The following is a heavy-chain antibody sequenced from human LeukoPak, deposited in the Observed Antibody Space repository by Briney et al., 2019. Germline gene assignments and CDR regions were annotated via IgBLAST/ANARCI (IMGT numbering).Heavy chain of an antibody. D-gene: IGHD5-12*01. CDR2: IHYSGST. V-gene: IGHV4-38-2*02. CDR1: GYSISSAYY. Sequence: SETLSLTCSVSGYSISSAYYWGWIRQPPGKGLEWIATIHYSGSTYYNPSLKSRVTISLDTSKNQFSLKLSSVTATDTAVYYCARAGYSGSDFSVWGKGSTVTVSS. J-gene: IGHJ6*04. CDR3: ARAGYSGSDFSV.